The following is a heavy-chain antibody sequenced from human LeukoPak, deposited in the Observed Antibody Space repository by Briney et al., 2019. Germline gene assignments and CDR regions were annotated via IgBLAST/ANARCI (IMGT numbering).Heavy chain of an antibody. CDR3: AGGPYYYDSSGGSGAFDI. CDR1: GGTFSSYA. Sequence: VASVKVSCKASGGTFSSYAISWVRQASGQGLEWMGRIIPILGIANYAQKFQGRVTITADKSTSTAYMELSSLRSEDTAVYYCAGGPYYYDSSGGSGAFDIWGQGTMVTVSS. V-gene: IGHV1-69*04. J-gene: IGHJ3*02. D-gene: IGHD3-22*01. CDR2: IIPILGIA.